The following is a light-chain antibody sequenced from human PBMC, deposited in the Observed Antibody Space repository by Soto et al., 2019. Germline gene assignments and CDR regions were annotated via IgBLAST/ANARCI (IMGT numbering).Light chain of an antibody. CDR2: DVA. CDR3: CTFAGRYSYV. CDR1: SSDVGSYNF. V-gene: IGLV2-11*01. Sequence: ALTQPRSVSGSPGQSVTISCTGTSSDVGSYNFVSWHQQHPGKAPKLMIYDVAKRPSGVPDRFSGSKSGNTASLTISGLQAEDEADYYCCTFAGRYSYVFGSGTKVTVL. J-gene: IGLJ1*01.